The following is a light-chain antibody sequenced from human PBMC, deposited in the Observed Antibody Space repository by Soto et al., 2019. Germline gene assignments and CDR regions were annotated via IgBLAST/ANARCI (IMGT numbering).Light chain of an antibody. Sequence: DIQMTHSPSTLSSSVGDRVTITCRASQSISRGLAWYQQKPGKAPNVLIYDASTLESGVPSRFSGSGSGTEFTLTISSLQSEDFAVYYCHQYNNWPLRWTFGQGTKVDI. V-gene: IGKV1-5*01. J-gene: IGKJ1*01. CDR2: DAS. CDR3: HQYNNWPLRWT. CDR1: QSISRG.